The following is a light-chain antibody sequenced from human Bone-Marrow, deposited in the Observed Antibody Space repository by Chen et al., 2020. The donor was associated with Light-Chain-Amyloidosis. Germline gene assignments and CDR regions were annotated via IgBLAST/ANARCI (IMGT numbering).Light chain of an antibody. Sequence: QLVLTQSPSDSASLGASVKLTCTLSSGHSSYAIAWHQQQPEKGPRYLMKLNSDGSHSKGDGIPDRFSGSSSGAERYLTSSSLQSEDEADYYCQTWGTGIRWVFGGGTKLTVL. V-gene: IGLV4-69*01. CDR3: QTWGTGIRWV. CDR2: LNSDGSH. CDR1: SGHSSYA. J-gene: IGLJ3*02.